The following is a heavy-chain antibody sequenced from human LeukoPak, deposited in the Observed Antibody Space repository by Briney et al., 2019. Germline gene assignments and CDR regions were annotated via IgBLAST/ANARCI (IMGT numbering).Heavy chain of an antibody. CDR1: GFTFGTYW. Sequence: GGSLRLSCAASGFTFGTYWMHWVRQAPGKGLVWVARLSSDESFTSYADSVKGRFTISRDNAKNTLYLQMNSLRAEDTAVYYCARDLNWLLFDYWGQGTLVTVSS. CDR3: ARDLNWLLFDY. D-gene: IGHD3-9*01. CDR2: LSSDESFT. V-gene: IGHV3-74*01. J-gene: IGHJ4*02.